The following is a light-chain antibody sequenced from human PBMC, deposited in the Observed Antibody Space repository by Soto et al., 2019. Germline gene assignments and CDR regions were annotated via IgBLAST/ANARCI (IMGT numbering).Light chain of an antibody. CDR2: GAS. J-gene: IGKJ4*01. Sequence: EIVLTQSPSTLSLSPGERATLSCRASQSVSSSYLAWYQQKPGQAPRLLIYGASSRATGIPDRFSGSGPGTDFTLTISGLGPEDFAVYYCQQYGSSSLTFGGGTKVDIK. CDR1: QSVSSSY. CDR3: QQYGSSSLT. V-gene: IGKV3-20*01.